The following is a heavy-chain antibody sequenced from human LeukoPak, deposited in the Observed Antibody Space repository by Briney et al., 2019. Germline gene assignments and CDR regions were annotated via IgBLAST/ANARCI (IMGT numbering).Heavy chain of an antibody. CDR1: GYTFTGYY. Sequence: GASVKVSCKASGYTFTGYYIRWVRQAPGQGLEWMGWINPNSGGTNYAQKFQGRVTMTRDTSISTAYMELSRLRSDDTAVYYCARGLRGSSPAGLGGYWGQGTLVTVSS. D-gene: IGHD1-26*01. CDR3: ARGLRGSSPAGLGGY. V-gene: IGHV1-2*02. CDR2: INPNSGGT. J-gene: IGHJ4*02.